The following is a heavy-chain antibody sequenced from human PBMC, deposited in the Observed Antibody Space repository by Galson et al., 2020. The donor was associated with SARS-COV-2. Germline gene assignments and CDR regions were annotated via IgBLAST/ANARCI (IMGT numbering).Heavy chain of an antibody. Sequence: GESLKIYCAASGFSYDDYSMHWVRQAPGEGLEWVSLITRDGGSTSYADSVKGRFTISRDNSKNSLFLQMNSLRTENTAFYYCVKDVGVAETGFDYWGQGTLVTVSA. CDR2: ITRDGGST. CDR3: VKDVGVAETGFDY. D-gene: IGHD2-15*01. V-gene: IGHV3-43*01. J-gene: IGHJ4*02. CDR1: GFSYDDYS.